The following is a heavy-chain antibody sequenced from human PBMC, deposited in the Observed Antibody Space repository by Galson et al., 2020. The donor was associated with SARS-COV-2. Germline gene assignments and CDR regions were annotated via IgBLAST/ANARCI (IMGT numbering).Heavy chain of an antibody. D-gene: IGHD1-20*01. V-gene: IGHV1-24*01. CDR1: GYTLTELS. Sequence: ASVKVSCKVSGYTLTELSMHWVRQPPGKGLEWMGGFDPEDGETIYAQKFQGRVTMTEDTSTDTAYMELSSLRSEDTAVYYCATAFAITGTTLVEYWGQGTLVTVSS. CDR2: FDPEDGET. CDR3: ATAFAITGTTLVEY. J-gene: IGHJ4*02.